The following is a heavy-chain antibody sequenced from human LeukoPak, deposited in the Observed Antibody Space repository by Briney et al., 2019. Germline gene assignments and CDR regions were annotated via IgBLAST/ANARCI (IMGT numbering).Heavy chain of an antibody. V-gene: IGHV3-43*02. D-gene: IGHD3-9*01. J-gene: IGHJ6*02. CDR3: AKDWRILTGYSYYYYGMDV. CDR1: GFTFDDYA. Sequence: PGGSLRLSCAASGFTFDDYAMHWGRQAPGKGLEWVSLISGDGGSTYYADSVKGRFTISRDNSKNSLYLQMNSLRTEDTALYYCAKDWRILTGYSYYYYGMDVWGQGTTVTVSS. CDR2: ISGDGGST.